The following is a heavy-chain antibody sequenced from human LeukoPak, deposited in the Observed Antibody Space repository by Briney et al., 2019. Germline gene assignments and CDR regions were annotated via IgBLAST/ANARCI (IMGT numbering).Heavy chain of an antibody. J-gene: IGHJ4*02. D-gene: IGHD1-26*01. CDR1: GFTFSSYA. CDR2: ISGSGGST. V-gene: IGHV3-23*01. Sequence: GGSLRLSCAASGFTFSSYAMSWVRQAPGKGLEWVSAISGSGGSTYYADSVKGRFTISRDNSKNTLYLQMNSLRAEDTAVYCCANSRVVVGAYDYWGQGTLVTVSS. CDR3: ANSRVVVGAYDY.